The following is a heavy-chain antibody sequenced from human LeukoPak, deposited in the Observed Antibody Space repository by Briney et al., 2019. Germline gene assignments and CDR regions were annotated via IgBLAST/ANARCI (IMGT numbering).Heavy chain of an antibody. J-gene: IGHJ3*02. Sequence: GASVKVSCKASGYTFTSYGISWVRQAPGQGLECMGWISAYNGKANYVEKLQGRVTMTTDTSTSTAYMELRSLRSDDTAVYYCASTSSSWHAFDIWGQGTMVTVSS. D-gene: IGHD6-13*01. CDR3: ASTSSSWHAFDI. CDR2: ISAYNGKA. CDR1: GYTFTSYG. V-gene: IGHV1-18*01.